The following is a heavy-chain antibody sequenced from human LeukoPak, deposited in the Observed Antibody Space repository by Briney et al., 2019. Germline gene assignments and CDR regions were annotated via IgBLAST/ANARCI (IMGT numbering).Heavy chain of an antibody. CDR3: ARYRGNWYYFDY. D-gene: IGHD1-26*01. Sequence: SETLSLTCTVSGGSISSYYWSWIRQPPGKGLEWIGYIYYSGSTNYNPSLKSRVTISVDTSKNQFPLKLSSVTAADTAVYYCARYRGNWYYFDYWGQGTLVTVSS. J-gene: IGHJ4*02. CDR2: IYYSGST. CDR1: GGSISSYY. V-gene: IGHV4-59*01.